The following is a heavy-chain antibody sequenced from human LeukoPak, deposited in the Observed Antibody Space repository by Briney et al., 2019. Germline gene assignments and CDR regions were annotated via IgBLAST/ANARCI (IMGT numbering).Heavy chain of an antibody. Sequence: ASVKVSCKASGYAFTCYYMHWVRQAPGQGLEWMGWINPNSGGTNYAQKFQGRVTMTRDTSISTAYMELSRLRSDDTAVYYCAREGYSSSSGWFDPWGQGTLVTVS. CDR3: AREGYSSSSGWFDP. V-gene: IGHV1-2*02. D-gene: IGHD6-6*01. J-gene: IGHJ5*02. CDR2: INPNSGGT. CDR1: GYAFTCYY.